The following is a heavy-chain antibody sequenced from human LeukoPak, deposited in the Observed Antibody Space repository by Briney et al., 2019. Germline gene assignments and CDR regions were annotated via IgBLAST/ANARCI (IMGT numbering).Heavy chain of an antibody. J-gene: IGHJ4*02. V-gene: IGHV3-21*01. Sequence: PVGSLRLSCAASGFTFSSYSMNWVRQAPGKGLEWVSSISSSSSYIYYADSVKGRFTISRDNAKNSLYLQMNSLRAEDTAVYYCARNVPDGYFDYWGQGTLVTVSS. CDR3: ARNVPDGYFDY. D-gene: IGHD1-1*01. CDR1: GFTFSSYS. CDR2: ISSSSSYI.